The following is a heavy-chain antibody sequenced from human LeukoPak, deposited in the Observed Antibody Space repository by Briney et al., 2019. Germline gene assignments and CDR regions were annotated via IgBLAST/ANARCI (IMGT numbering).Heavy chain of an antibody. CDR2: IYYSGST. J-gene: IGHJ3*02. D-gene: IGHD2-15*01. CDR1: GGSISSYY. V-gene: IGHV4-59*08. CDR3: ARGLLDIVVVVAATPLDAFDI. Sequence: PSETLSLTCTVSGGSISSYYWSWIRQPPGKGLEWIGYIYYSGSTNYNPSLKSRVTISVDTSKNQFSLKLSSVTVADTAVYYCARGLLDIVVVVAATPLDAFDIWGQGTMVTVSS.